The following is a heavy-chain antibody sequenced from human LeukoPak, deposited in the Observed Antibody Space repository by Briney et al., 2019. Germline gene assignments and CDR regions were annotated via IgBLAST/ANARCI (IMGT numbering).Heavy chain of an antibody. V-gene: IGHV3-48*03. CDR3: ARDGGGYWDYYYMDV. D-gene: IGHD2-15*01. CDR1: GFTFSSYE. CDR2: ISSSGSTI. Sequence: GGSLILSCAASGFTFSSYEMNWVRQAPGKGLEWVSYISSSGSTIYYADSVKGRFTISRDNAKNSLYLQMNSLRAEDTAVYYCARDGGGYWDYYYMDVWGKGTTVTVSS. J-gene: IGHJ6*03.